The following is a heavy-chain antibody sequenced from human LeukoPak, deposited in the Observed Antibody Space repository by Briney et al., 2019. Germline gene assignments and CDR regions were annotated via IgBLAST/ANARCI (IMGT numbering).Heavy chain of an antibody. J-gene: IGHJ4*02. CDR2: ISGSGGST. Sequence: GGSLRLSCAASGFTFSSYAMSWVRQALGKGLEWVSAISGSGGSTYYADSVKGRFTISRDNSKNTLYLQMNSLRAEDTAVYYCAKDGGYYYGSGSAPGYWGQGTLVTISS. V-gene: IGHV3-23*01. D-gene: IGHD3-10*01. CDR1: GFTFSSYA. CDR3: AKDGGYYYGSGSAPGY.